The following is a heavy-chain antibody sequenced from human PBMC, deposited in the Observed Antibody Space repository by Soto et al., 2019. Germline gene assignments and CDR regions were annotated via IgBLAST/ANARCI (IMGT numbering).Heavy chain of an antibody. D-gene: IGHD1-1*01. Sequence: GGSLRLSCEVSGFTLTSYGMNWVRQAPDKGLEWVSTIGRGGDTYYADSVKGRFTISRDNSKNTLFLQMNSLRAEDTALYFCAKDGTTTGIHYYAIDVWGQGTTVTVSS. V-gene: IGHV3-23*01. CDR1: GFTLTSYG. CDR3: AKDGTTTGIHYYAIDV. CDR2: IGRGGDT. J-gene: IGHJ6*02.